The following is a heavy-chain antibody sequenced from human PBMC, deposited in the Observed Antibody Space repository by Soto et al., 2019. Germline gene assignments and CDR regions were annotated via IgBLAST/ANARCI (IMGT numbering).Heavy chain of an antibody. CDR3: AKSSATVTKYFFDH. J-gene: IGHJ4*02. D-gene: IGHD4-17*01. CDR1: GFTFSNQA. CDR2: IRGSGGST. Sequence: GGSLRLSCEASGFTFSNQAMSWVRQAPGKGLEWVSTIRGSGGSTYYADSVKGRFTISRDNSKNTLYLQMNSLRAEDTAVYYCAKSSATVTKYFFDHWGQGTLVTVSS. V-gene: IGHV3-23*01.